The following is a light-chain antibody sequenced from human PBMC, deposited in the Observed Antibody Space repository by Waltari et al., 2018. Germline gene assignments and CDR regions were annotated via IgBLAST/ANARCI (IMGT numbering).Light chain of an antibody. CDR2: GAS. CDR3: QQYGSSPET. J-gene: IGKJ1*01. V-gene: IGKV3-20*01. Sequence: EIVLTQSPGTLSLSPGERATLSCRARQSVSSSYLAWYQQEPGQAPRLLIYGASSRATGIPDRFSGSGSGTDFTLTISRLEPEDFAVYYCQQYGSSPETFGQGTKVEIK. CDR1: QSVSSSY.